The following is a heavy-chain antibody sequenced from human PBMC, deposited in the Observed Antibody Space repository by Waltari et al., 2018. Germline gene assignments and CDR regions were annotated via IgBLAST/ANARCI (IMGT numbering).Heavy chain of an antibody. CDR2: IISNGGST. CDR3: ARGKEEYYDSSGYLYAFDI. V-gene: IGHV3-64*07. D-gene: IGHD3-22*01. CDR1: GFTFSSYA. Sequence: EVQLVESGGGLVQPGGSLRLSCAASGFTFSSYAMHWVRQAPGKGLEYVSAIISNGGSTYYADSVKGRFTISRDNSKNTLYLQMGSLRAEDMAVYYCARGKEEYYDSSGYLYAFDIWGQGTMVTVSS. J-gene: IGHJ3*02.